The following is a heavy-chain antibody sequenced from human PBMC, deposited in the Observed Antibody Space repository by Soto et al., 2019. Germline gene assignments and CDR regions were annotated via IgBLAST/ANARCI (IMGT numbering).Heavy chain of an antibody. D-gene: IGHD1-1*01. CDR2: MNPNSGNT. CDR1: GYTFTSYD. J-gene: IGHJ6*02. CDR3: ARGRGSQLERRKGRSYYYYGMDV. V-gene: IGHV1-8*01. Sequence: QVQLVQSGAEVKKPGASVKVSCKASGYTFTSYDINWVRQATGQGLEWMGWMNPNSGNTGYAQKFQGRVTMTRNTSIRTAYMELSSLRSEDTAVYYCARGRGSQLERRKGRSYYYYGMDVWGQGTTVTVSS.